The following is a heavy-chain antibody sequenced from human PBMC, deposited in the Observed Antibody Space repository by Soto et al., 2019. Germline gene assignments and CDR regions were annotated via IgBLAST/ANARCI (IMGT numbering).Heavy chain of an antibody. CDR3: ARRDYGDYTSAYYYYYGMDV. Sequence: QVQLQQWGAGLLKPSETLSLTCAVYGGSFSGYYWSWIRQPPGKGLEWIGEINHSGSTNYNPSLKSRVTISVDTSKNPFSLKLSSVTAADTAVYYCARRDYGDYTSAYYYYYGMDVWGQGTTVTVSS. D-gene: IGHD4-17*01. CDR2: INHSGST. J-gene: IGHJ6*02. V-gene: IGHV4-34*01. CDR1: GGSFSGYY.